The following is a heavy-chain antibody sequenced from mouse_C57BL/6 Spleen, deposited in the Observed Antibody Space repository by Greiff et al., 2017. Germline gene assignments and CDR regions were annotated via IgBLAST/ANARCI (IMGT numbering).Heavy chain of an antibody. V-gene: IGHV1-69*01. D-gene: IGHD2-12*01. J-gene: IGHJ3*01. CDR3: ARGGNDSRCWFAY. CDR1: GYTFTSYW. CDR2: IDPSDSYT. Sequence: VQLQQPGAELVMPGASVKLSCKASGYTFTSYWMHWVKQRPGQGLEWIGEIDPSDSYTNYNQKFKGKSTLTVDKSSSTAYMQLSSLTSEDSAVYYGARGGNDSRCWFAYWGQGTLVTVSA.